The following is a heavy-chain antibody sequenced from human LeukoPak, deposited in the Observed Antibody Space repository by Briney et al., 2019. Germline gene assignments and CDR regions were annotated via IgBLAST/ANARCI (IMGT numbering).Heavy chain of an antibody. CDR2: ISSSGNNI. J-gene: IGHJ6*02. Sequence: TGGSLRLSCAASGLKFSSYEVNWVRQAPGKGLEWVSYISSSGNNIYYADSVKGRFTISRDIAKNSLYLQMNILRADDTAVYYCARVMGYYYAMDVWGQGTTVTVSS. V-gene: IGHV3-48*03. D-gene: IGHD1-26*01. CDR1: GLKFSSYE. CDR3: ARVMGYYYAMDV.